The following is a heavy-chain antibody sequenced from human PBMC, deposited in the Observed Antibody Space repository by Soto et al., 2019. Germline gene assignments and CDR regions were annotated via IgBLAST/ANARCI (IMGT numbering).Heavy chain of an antibody. V-gene: IGHV1-18*01. CDR1: GYSFTIYG. CDR3: ARDRGRSCIGGTCPFDY. CDR2: ISTYDGNT. D-gene: IGHD2-15*01. J-gene: IGHJ4*02. Sequence: QVQLVQSGAEVKNPGASVRGSCRASGYSFTIYGITWVRQAPGQGLEWMGWISTYDGNTNYAQNFQGRVSMARDTSTSTAYMELRSLRSDDTAVYYCARDRGRSCIGGTCPFDYWGQGTLVTVSS.